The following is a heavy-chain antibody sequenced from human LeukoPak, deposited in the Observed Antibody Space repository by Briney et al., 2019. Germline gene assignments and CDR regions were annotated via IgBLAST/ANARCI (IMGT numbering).Heavy chain of an antibody. V-gene: IGHV4-39*01. CDR2: IYYSGST. D-gene: IGHD4-4*01. CDR1: GGSISSSSYY. Sequence: PSETLSLACTVSGGSISSSSYYWGWIRQPPGKGLEWIGSIYYSGSTYYNPSLKSRVTISVDTSKNQFSLKLNSVTAADTAVYYCARHDYSKNFDYWGQGTLVTVSS. CDR3: ARHDYSKNFDY. J-gene: IGHJ4*02.